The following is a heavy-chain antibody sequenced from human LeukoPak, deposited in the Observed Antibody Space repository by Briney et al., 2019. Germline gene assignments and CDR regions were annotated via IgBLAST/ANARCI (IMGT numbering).Heavy chain of an antibody. D-gene: IGHD4-17*01. CDR1: GGSISSYY. CDR3: ARGPHDYGDYFDY. CDR2: IYHSGST. V-gene: IGHV4-59*12. Sequence: SETLSLTCTVSGGSISSYYWSWIRQPPGKGLEWIGYIYHSGSTYYNPSLKSRVTISVDRSKNQFSLKLSSVTAADTAVYYCARGPHDYGDYFDYWGQGTLVTVSS. J-gene: IGHJ4*02.